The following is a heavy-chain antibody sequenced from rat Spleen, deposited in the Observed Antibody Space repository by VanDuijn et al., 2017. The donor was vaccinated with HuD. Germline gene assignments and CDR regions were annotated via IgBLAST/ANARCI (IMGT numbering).Heavy chain of an antibody. D-gene: IGHD1-11*01. CDR1: GFSLTSYG. CDR3: TRDGRVSLDY. CDR2: IWGDGST. J-gene: IGHJ2*01. V-gene: IGHV2-15*01. Sequence: QVQLKESGPGLVQPSQTLSLTCTVSGFSLTSYGVSWVRQPPGKGLEWMGGIWGDGSTNYNSALKSRLSISRDTSKSQVFLKMNRLQTEDTAIYFCTRDGRVSLDYWGQGVMVTVSS.